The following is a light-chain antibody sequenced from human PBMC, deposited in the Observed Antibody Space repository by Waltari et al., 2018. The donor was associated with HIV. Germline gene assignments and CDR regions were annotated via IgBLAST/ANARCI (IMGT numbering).Light chain of an antibody. CDR2: EVS. CDR3: CAYAGSTTYVI. J-gene: IGLJ2*01. CDR1: SRDVGGYNL. V-gene: IGLV2-23*02. Sequence: QPALTQPASVSGSPGQSITISCTGTSRDVGGYNLSSWDKQHPGKAPKLMIYEVSKRPSGGSNRFSGSKSGNTASLTISGLQAEDEADYYCCAYAGSTTYVIVGGGTKLTVL.